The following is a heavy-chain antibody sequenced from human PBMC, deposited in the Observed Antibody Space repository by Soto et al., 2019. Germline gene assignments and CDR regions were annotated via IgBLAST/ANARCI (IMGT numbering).Heavy chain of an antibody. CDR1: GYTFTSYG. V-gene: IGHV1-18*01. Sequence: QGQLVQSGGEVKKPGASVKVSCKASGYTFTSYGISWVRQAPGQGLEWMGWISAYNGNTYYAQNHKGRVTMTTDTATSTAYMELRGLRSDATAVYYCAKDAGGWFDPWGQGTMVTVSS. J-gene: IGHJ5*02. CDR3: AKDAGGWFDP. CDR2: ISAYNGNT. D-gene: IGHD3-16*01.